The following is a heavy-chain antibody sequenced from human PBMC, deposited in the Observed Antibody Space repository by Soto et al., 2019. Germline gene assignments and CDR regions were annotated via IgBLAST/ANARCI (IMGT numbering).Heavy chain of an antibody. Sequence: SRPTLVSPTPTLTLTCTFSGFSLNTSKMRVSSIRQPPGTALELLALIDWDDDKFYSTSLQTRLTTSKDTFKNQVVLPMPNMDGVDTATYFGAAMAGSTRNSLMYWGKVTLV. D-gene: IGHD2-21*01. CDR2: IDWDDDK. CDR3: AAMAGSTRNSLMY. CDR1: GFSLNTSKMR. J-gene: IGHJ4*02. V-gene: IGHV2-70*04.